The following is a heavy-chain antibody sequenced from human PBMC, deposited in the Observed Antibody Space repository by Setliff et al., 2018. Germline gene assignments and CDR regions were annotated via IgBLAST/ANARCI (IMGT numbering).Heavy chain of an antibody. J-gene: IGHJ4*02. V-gene: IGHV7-4-1*02. D-gene: IGHD2-15*01. CDR2: INTNTGFP. CDR1: GYTFTNYA. Sequence: ASVKVSCKASGYTFTNYAMNWVRQAPGQGLEWMGWINTNTGFPTYAQGFTGRFVFSLDTSVSTAYLQISSVKAEDTAVYYCARGYCSGGSCADFDYWGQGTLVTVPS. CDR3: ARGYCSGGSCADFDY.